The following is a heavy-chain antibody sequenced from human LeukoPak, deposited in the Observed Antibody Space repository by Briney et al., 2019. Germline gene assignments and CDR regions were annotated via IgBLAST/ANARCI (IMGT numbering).Heavy chain of an antibody. CDR2: TIPIFGTA. J-gene: IGHJ5*02. D-gene: IGHD3-10*01. V-gene: IGHV1-69*13. Sequence: GASVKVSCKASGGTFSCYAISWVRQAPGQGLEWMGGTIPIFGTANYAQKFQGRVTITADESTSTAYMELSSLRSEDTAVYYCARDLGSRSGFGELLFWFDPWGQGTLVTVSS. CDR3: ARDLGSRSGFGELLFWFDP. CDR1: GGTFSCYA.